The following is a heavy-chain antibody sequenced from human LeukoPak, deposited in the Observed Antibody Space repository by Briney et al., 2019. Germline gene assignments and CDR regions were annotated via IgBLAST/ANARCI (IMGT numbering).Heavy chain of an antibody. CDR3: ARERCCSTSCYTEDYYYMDV. J-gene: IGHJ6*03. CDR1: GGSISSYY. Sequence: SETLSLTCTVSGGSISSYYWSWIRQPPGKGLEWIGYIYYSGSTNYNPSLKSRVTISVDTSKNQFSLKLSSVTAADTAVYYCARERCCSTSCYTEDYYYMDVWGKRTTVTVSS. CDR2: IYYSGST. D-gene: IGHD2-2*02. V-gene: IGHV4-59*01.